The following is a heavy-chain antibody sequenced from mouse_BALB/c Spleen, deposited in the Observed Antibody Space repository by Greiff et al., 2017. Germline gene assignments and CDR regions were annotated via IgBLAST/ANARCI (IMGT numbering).Heavy chain of an antibody. D-gene: IGHD1-1*02. J-gene: IGHJ2*01. CDR2: INPSTGYT. CDR1: GYTFTSYW. Sequence: VQLQQSGAELAKPGASVKMSCKASGYTFTSYWMHWVKQRPGQGLEWIGYINPSTGYTEYNQKFKDKATLTADKSSSTAYMQLSSLTSEDSAVYYCARWGETLWDYWGQGTTLTVSS. CDR3: ARWGETLWDY. V-gene: IGHV1-7*01.